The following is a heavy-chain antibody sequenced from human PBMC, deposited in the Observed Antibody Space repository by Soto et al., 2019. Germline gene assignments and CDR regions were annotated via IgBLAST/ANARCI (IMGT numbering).Heavy chain of an antibody. J-gene: IGHJ4*02. CDR1: GFTFSSYA. CDR2: ISYDGNNK. CDR3: ARVDVFDY. V-gene: IGHV3-30-3*01. Sequence: QVQLVESGGGVVQPGRSLRLSCAASGFTFSSYAMHWVRQAPGKGLEWVAVISYDGNNKYYADSVKGRFTISRDNSKNTLYLQMNSLRAEDTAVYYCARVDVFDYWGQGTLLTVSS.